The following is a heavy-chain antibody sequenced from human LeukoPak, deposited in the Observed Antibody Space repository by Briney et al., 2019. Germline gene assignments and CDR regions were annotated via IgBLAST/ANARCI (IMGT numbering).Heavy chain of an antibody. J-gene: IGHJ6*03. CDR3: ARMEYQLLFYYYYYMDV. D-gene: IGHD2-2*01. CDR2: ISSSGSTI. V-gene: IGHV3-11*01. CDR1: GFTFSDYY. Sequence: GGSLRLSCAASGFTFSDYYMSWIRQAPGKGLEWVSYISSSGSTIYYADSVKGRFTISRDNAKNSLYLQMNSLRAEDTAVYYCARMEYQLLFYYYYYMDVWGKGTTVTVSS.